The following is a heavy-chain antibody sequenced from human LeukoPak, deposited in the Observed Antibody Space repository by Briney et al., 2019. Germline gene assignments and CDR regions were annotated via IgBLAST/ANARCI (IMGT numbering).Heavy chain of an antibody. CDR2: INPNSGGT. J-gene: IGHJ3*01. CDR3: ARTFYDTLDSDAFDF. V-gene: IGHV1-2*02. CDR1: GYTFTRNY. D-gene: IGHD2/OR15-2a*01. Sequence: ASVKVSCKASGYTFTRNYMHWVRQAPGQGLEWMGWINPNSGGTNYAQKFQGRVTMTRDTSISTAYMELSRLRSDDTAVYYCARTFYDTLDSDAFDFWGQGTMVIVSS.